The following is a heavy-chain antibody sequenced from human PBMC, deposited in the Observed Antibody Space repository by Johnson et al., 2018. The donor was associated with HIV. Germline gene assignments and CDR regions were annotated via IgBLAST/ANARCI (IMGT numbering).Heavy chain of an antibody. Sequence: QVQLVESGGGVVQPGRSLRLSCAASAFSFSNYPMHWVRQAPGKGLEWVAVISYDGSNKYYADSVKGRFTISSDNSKNTLYLQMNSLRAEDTAVYYCARDRVWFGELYAFDIWGQGTMVTVSS. CDR3: ARDRVWFGELYAFDI. V-gene: IGHV3-30*04. CDR1: AFSFSNYP. D-gene: IGHD3-10*01. J-gene: IGHJ3*02. CDR2: ISYDGSNK.